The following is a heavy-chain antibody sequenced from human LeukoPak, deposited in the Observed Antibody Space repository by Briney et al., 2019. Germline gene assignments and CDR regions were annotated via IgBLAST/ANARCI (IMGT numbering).Heavy chain of an antibody. J-gene: IGHJ6*03. CDR3: AREGGVVPAATAYYYYYYMDV. CDR1: GGSITDYY. CDR2: DYYSGSS. Sequence: SETLSLTCTVSGGSITDYYWGWIRQPPGKGLEWIGYDYYSGSSNYNPSLKSRVTISVDTSKNQFSLKLSSVTAADTAVYYCAREGGVVPAATAYYYYYYMDVWGKGTTVTVSS. V-gene: IGHV4-59*12. D-gene: IGHD2-2*01.